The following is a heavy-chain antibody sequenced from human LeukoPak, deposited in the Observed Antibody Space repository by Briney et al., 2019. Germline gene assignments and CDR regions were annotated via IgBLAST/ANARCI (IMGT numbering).Heavy chain of an antibody. V-gene: IGHV3-74*01. CDR2: INSDGSTT. CDR3: ARRSSGSPPYYFDY. J-gene: IGHJ4*02. D-gene: IGHD1-26*01. Sequence: QPGGSLRLSCAASGFTFSSYWMHWVRQAPGKGPVWVSRINSDGSTTNYADSVKGRFTISRDNAKNTLDLQMNSLRAEDTAVYYCARRSSGSPPYYFDYWGQGTLVTVSS. CDR1: GFTFSSYW.